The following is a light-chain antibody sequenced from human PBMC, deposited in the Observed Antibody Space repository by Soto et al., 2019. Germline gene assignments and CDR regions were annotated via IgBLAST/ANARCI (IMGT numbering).Light chain of an antibody. CDR1: SSDVGGYDY. CDR2: DVS. Sequence: QSALTQPRSVSGSPGQSVTISCTGTSSDVGGYDYVSWYQQHPGKAPKLMIYDVSKRPPGVPDRFSGSKSGNTASLTISGLQAEDEADYYCSSYAGSYTWVFGGGTKLTVL. J-gene: IGLJ3*02. CDR3: SSYAGSYTWV. V-gene: IGLV2-11*01.